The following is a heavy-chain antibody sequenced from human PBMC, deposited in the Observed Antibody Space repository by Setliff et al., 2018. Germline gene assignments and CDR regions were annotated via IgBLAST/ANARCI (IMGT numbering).Heavy chain of an antibody. D-gene: IGHD6-13*01. CDR3: ARGNMDVVAAGGKYSGLAF. Sequence: SVKVSCKTSGGTFKNHAISWVRQAPGQGLEWMGGTIPMFDRPNYAQKFQGRVAITADESTNTAYIEISSLRYGDTAVYYCARGNMDVVAAGGKYSGLAFWGQGTTVTV. CDR1: GGTFKNHA. CDR2: TIPMFDRP. J-gene: IGHJ6*02. V-gene: IGHV1-69*13.